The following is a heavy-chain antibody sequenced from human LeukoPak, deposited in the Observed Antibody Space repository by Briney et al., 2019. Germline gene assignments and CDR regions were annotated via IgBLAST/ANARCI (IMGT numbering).Heavy chain of an antibody. V-gene: IGHV1-69*11. CDR1: GGVFTTYA. CDR2: TIPFLGTT. Sequence: SVKVSCKASGGVFTTYAVSWVRQAPGQGLEWMGSTIPFLGTTNYAQKFQGRVTITADEPTRTAYMELTYVRSDDTAVYYCTIIPNVILFTHYFEYWGQGTLVTVSS. J-gene: IGHJ4*02. CDR3: TIIPNVILFTHYFEY. D-gene: IGHD2-21*01.